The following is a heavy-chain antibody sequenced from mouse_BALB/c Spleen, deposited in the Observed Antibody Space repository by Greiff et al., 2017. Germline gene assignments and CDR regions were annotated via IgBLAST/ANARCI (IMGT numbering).Heavy chain of an antibody. Sequence: VQLQQSGTVLARPGASVKMSCKASGYTFTSYWMHWVKQRPGQGLEWIGAIYPGNSDTSYNQKFKGKAKLTAVTSTSTAYMELSSLTNEDSAVYYCTRGEKYGNYDYAMDYWGQGTSVTVSS. J-gene: IGHJ4*01. V-gene: IGHV1-5*01. CDR2: IYPGNSDT. CDR1: GYTFTSYW. D-gene: IGHD2-10*02. CDR3: TRGEKYGNYDYAMDY.